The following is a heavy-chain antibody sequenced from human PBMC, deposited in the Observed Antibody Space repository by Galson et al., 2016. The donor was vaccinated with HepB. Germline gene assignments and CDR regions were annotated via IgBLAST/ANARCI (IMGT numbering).Heavy chain of an antibody. V-gene: IGHV3-11*01. CDR3: ARSADGHGYNGVFDY. Sequence: SLRLSCAASGFTFSDYYMTWIRQAPGKGLEWVSYISYGGGTTYYADSVKGRFTISRDNAKNSVYLQMNSLRAEDTAVYYCARSADGHGYNGVFDYWGQETLVTVSS. CDR2: ISYGGGTT. CDR1: GFTFSDYY. D-gene: IGHD5-24*01. J-gene: IGHJ4*02.